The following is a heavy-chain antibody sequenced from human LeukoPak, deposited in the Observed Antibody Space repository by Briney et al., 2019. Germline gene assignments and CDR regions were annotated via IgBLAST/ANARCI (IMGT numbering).Heavy chain of an antibody. D-gene: IGHD3-22*01. CDR3: ATALLYYYDSSGYNFDY. CDR1: GYTFTSYY. J-gene: IGHJ4*02. CDR2: INPSGGST. Sequence: ASVKVSCKASGYTFTSYYMHWVRQAPGQGLEWMGIINPSGGSTSYAQKFQGRVTMTEDTSTDTAYMELSSLRSEDTAVYYCATALLYYYDSSGYNFDYWGQGTLVTVSS. V-gene: IGHV1-46*01.